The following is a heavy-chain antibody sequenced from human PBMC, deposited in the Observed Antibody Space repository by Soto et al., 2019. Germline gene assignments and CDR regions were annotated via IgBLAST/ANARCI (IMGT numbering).Heavy chain of an antibody. CDR1: GDSVSSNSAA. V-gene: IGHV6-1*01. CDR2: TYYRSKWYN. Sequence: PSQPLSLTCAISGDSVSSNSAAWNLIRQSPSRGLEWLGRTYYRSKWYNDYAVSVKSRITINPDTSKNQFSLQLNSVTPEDTAVYYCARVRTGGIAVAGHFDYWGQGTLVTVSS. D-gene: IGHD6-19*01. J-gene: IGHJ4*02. CDR3: ARVRTGGIAVAGHFDY.